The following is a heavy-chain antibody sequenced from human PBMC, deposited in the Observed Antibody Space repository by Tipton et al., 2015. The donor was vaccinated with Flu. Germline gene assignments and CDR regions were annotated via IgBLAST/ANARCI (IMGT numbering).Heavy chain of an antibody. CDR3: AIFAGTFDY. D-gene: IGHD6-13*01. CDR1: GFTFSSYY. CDR2: ISASGSHI. V-gene: IGHV3-21*01. J-gene: IGHJ4*02. Sequence: AVSGFTFSSYYMNWVRQAPGKGLEWVSSISASGSHIYYADSVKGRFTVSRENAKNSLYLQMNSLSVEDTAVYYCAIFAGTFDYWGQGTRVTVSS.